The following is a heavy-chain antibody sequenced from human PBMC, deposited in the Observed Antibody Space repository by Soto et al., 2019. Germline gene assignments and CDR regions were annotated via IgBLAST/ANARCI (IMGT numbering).Heavy chain of an antibody. CDR3: ARDLFDSAPRSMDV. Sequence: QVQLVESGGGVVQPGRSLRLSCAASGFTFSSYAMHWVRQAPGKGLEWVAVISYDGSNKYYADSVKGRFTISRDNSKNTLYLQMNRLRAEDTAVYYCARDLFDSAPRSMDVWGQGTTVTVSS. D-gene: IGHD3-9*01. J-gene: IGHJ6*02. CDR1: GFTFSSYA. V-gene: IGHV3-30-3*01. CDR2: ISYDGSNK.